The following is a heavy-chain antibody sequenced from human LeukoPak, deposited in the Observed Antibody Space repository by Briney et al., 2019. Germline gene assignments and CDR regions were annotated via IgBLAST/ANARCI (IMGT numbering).Heavy chain of an antibody. CDR2: VHTSGNH. D-gene: IGHD3-16*01. J-gene: IGHJ6*03. Sequence: PSQTLSLTCSVSGASISSGSDYWSWIRQPAGKALEWIGRVHTSGNHNYNPSLENRVSISVDRSKNQFSLQLNSVTAADTAVYYCARDGGDLGPGTIRGARFYYYYMDVWGKGTAVIVSS. CDR3: ARDGGDLGPGTIRGARFYYYYMDV. V-gene: IGHV4-61*02. CDR1: GASISSGSDY.